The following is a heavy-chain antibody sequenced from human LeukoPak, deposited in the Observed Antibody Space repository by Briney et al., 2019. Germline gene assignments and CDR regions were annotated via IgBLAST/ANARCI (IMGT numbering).Heavy chain of an antibody. CDR3: AREYDRNYFDY. CDR2: IIPIFGTA. Sequence: ASVKVSCKASGYTFTSYYMHWVRQAPGQGLEWMGGIIPIFGTANYAQKFQGRVTITADESTSTAYMELSSLRSEDTAVYYCAREYDRNYFDYWGQGTLVTVSS. V-gene: IGHV1-69*13. J-gene: IGHJ4*02. D-gene: IGHD3-22*01. CDR1: GYTFTSYY.